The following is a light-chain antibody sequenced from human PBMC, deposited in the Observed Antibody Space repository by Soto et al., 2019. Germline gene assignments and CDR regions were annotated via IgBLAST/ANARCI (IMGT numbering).Light chain of an antibody. Sequence: QSVLTQPASVSGSPGQSITISCTGTSSDVGSYNLVSWYQQHPGKAPKLMIYEGSKRPSGVSNRFSGSKSGNTASLTISGLQAEDEADYYCCSYAGSSTYVSGPGTKVPVL. CDR2: EGS. CDR1: SSDVGSYNL. CDR3: CSYAGSSTYV. J-gene: IGLJ1*01. V-gene: IGLV2-23*01.